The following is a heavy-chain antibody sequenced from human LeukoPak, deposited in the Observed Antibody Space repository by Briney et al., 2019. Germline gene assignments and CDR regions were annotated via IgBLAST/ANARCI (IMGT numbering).Heavy chain of an antibody. J-gene: IGHJ4*02. CDR1: GYSFTNYW. D-gene: IGHD6-19*01. V-gene: IGHV5-51*01. CDR3: ARHQGFSSAWYADY. Sequence: GESLKISCKGSGYSFTNYWIGWVRQMPGKGLEWMGITYPADSDTRYSQSLQGQVTISADRSLNTAYLQWSSLKASDTAIYYCARHQGFSSAWYADYWGQGTLVTVAS. CDR2: TYPADSDT.